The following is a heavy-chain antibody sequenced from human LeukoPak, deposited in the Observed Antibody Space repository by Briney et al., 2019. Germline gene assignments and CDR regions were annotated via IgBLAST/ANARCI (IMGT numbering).Heavy chain of an antibody. Sequence: NSGGSLILSCAASGFTFSSYSMNWVRQAPGKGLEWVSSISSSSSYIYYADSVKGRFTISRDNAKNSLYLQMNSLRAEDTAVYYCARDQLVLWFGEPLNDAFDIWGQGTMVTVSS. CDR3: ARDQLVLWFGEPLNDAFDI. CDR1: GFTFSSYS. D-gene: IGHD3-10*01. V-gene: IGHV3-21*01. J-gene: IGHJ3*02. CDR2: ISSSSSYI.